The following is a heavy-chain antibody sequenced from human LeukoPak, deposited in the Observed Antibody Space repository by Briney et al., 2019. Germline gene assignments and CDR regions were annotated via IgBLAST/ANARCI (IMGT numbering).Heavy chain of an antibody. CDR3: ARQYSSGWYGNWFDP. Sequence: SETLSLTCAVYGGSFSGYYWGWIRQPPGKGLEWIGSIYYSWSTYYNPSLKSRVTISVDTSKNQFSLKLSSVTAADTAVYYCARQYSSGWYGNWFDPWGQGTLVTVSS. V-gene: IGHV4-39*01. J-gene: IGHJ5*02. D-gene: IGHD6-19*01. CDR2: IYYSWST. CDR1: GGSFSGYY.